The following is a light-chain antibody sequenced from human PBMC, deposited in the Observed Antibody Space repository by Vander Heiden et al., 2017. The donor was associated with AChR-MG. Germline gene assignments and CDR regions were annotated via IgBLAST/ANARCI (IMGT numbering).Light chain of an antibody. CDR3: QKYNSAPFT. J-gene: IGKJ3*01. CDR2: AAS. CDR1: QGIRNH. Sequence: DIQMTQSPSSLSTSVGDRVTITCRASQGIRNHLAWYQQRPGKVPRVLIDAASTLQSGVPSRFAGSGSGTDFTLTISSLQPEDVATYYCQKYNSAPFTFGPGTKVDIK. V-gene: IGKV1-27*01.